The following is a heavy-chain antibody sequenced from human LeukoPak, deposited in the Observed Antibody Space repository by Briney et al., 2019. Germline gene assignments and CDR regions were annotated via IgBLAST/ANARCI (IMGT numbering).Heavy chain of an antibody. J-gene: IGHJ4*02. V-gene: IGHV4-39*01. CDR1: GGSISSSSYY. Sequence: SETLSLTCTVSGGSISSSSYYWGWLRQPPGKGLEWIGSIYYSGSTYYNPSLKSRVTISVDTSKNQFSLKLSSVTAADTAVYYCARLEQWLVPGGYFDYWGQGTLVTVSS. CDR2: IYYSGST. CDR3: ARLEQWLVPGGYFDY. D-gene: IGHD6-19*01.